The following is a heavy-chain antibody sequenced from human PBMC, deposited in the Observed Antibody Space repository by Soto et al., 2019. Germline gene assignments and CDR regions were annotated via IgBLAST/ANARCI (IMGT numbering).Heavy chain of an antibody. V-gene: IGHV3-48*01. Sequence: GGSLRLSCAAPGFTFSSYSMNWVRQAPGKGLEWVSYISSSSSTIYYADSVKGRFTISRDNAKNSLYLQMNSLRAEDTAVYYCAREGDYIWGSYRYGDAFDIWGQGTMVTVSS. CDR3: AREGDYIWGSYRYGDAFDI. CDR1: GFTFSSYS. J-gene: IGHJ3*02. D-gene: IGHD3-16*02. CDR2: ISSSSSTI.